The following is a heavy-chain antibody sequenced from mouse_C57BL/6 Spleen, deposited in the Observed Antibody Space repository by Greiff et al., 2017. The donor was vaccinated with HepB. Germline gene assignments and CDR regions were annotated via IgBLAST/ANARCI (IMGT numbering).Heavy chain of an antibody. CDR2: INPNNGGT. J-gene: IGHJ3*01. V-gene: IGHV1-26*01. Sequence: VQLQQSGPELVKPGASVKISCKASGYTFTDYYMNWVKQSHGKSLEWIGDINPNNGGTSYNQKFKGKATLTVDKSSSTAYMELRSLTSEDSAVYYCARGSSGPLFAYWGQGTLVTVSA. CDR1: GYTFTDYY. D-gene: IGHD3-2*02. CDR3: ARGSSGPLFAY.